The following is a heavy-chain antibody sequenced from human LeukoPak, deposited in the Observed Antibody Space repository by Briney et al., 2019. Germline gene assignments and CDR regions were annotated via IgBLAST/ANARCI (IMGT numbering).Heavy chain of an antibody. CDR2: IYYSGST. J-gene: IGHJ4*02. V-gene: IGHV4-59*01. Sequence: PSETLSLTCTVSGGSISSYYWSWIRQPPGKGLEWIGYIYYSGSTNYNPSLKSRVTISVDTSKNQFSLKLSPVTAADTAVYYCARASGYAEVEYWGQGTLVTVSS. CDR3: ARASGYAEVEY. CDR1: GGSISSYY. D-gene: IGHD5-12*01.